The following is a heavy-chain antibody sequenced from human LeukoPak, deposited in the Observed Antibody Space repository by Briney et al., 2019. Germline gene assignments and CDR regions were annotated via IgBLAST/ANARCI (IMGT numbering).Heavy chain of an antibody. CDR1: GYTFTSYG. D-gene: IGHD3-22*01. V-gene: IGHV1-18*01. J-gene: IGHJ3*02. CDR2: ISAYNGNT. CDR3: PRDPGDSSGFLLVDAFDI. Sequence: ASVKVSCKASGYTFTSYGMSWVRQAPGQGLEWMGWISAYNGNTNYAHKLQGRVTMTTDTATSTAYIELRSLRSHDPARFYRPRDPGDSSGFLLVDAFDIWGQGTMVTVSS.